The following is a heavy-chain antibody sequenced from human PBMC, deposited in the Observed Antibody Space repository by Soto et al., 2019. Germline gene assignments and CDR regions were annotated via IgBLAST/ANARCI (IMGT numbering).Heavy chain of an antibody. Sequence: LRLSCAASGFSFSTYTMSWVRQAPGKGLEWVSVIYDDGTYTNYADALKGRFTITRDNSKNSVHLQRNSLRAEDTAVYDCARVDYGMDVWGQGTTVTVSS. CDR1: GFSFSTYT. CDR3: ARVDYGMDV. V-gene: IGHV3-21*01. J-gene: IGHJ6*02. CDR2: IYDDGTYT.